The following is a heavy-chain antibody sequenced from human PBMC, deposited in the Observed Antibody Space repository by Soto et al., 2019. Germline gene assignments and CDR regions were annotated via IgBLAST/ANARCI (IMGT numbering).Heavy chain of an antibody. CDR2: ISSSSSYI. CDR3: ARDHGEDSSGYYSFAYSGAFDI. Sequence: EGQLVESGGGLVKPGGSLRLSCAASGFTFSSYSMNWVRQAPGKGLEWVSSISSSSSYIYYADSVKGRFTISRDNAKNSLYLQMNSLRAEDTAVYYCARDHGEDSSGYYSFAYSGAFDIWGQGTMVTVSS. V-gene: IGHV3-21*01. CDR1: GFTFSSYS. D-gene: IGHD3-22*01. J-gene: IGHJ3*02.